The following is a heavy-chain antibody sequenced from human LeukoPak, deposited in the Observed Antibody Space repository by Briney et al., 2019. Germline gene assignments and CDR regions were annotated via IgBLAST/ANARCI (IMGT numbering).Heavy chain of an antibody. CDR3: ATRIYYGSGKTDAFDI. V-gene: IGHV4-59*08. J-gene: IGHJ3*02. CDR1: GGSISSYY. CDR2: IYYSGTT. D-gene: IGHD3-10*01. Sequence: MASETLSLTCTVSGGSISSYYWSWIRQPPGKGLEWIGYIYYSGTTNYNPSLKSRVTISVDTSKNQFSLKLSSVTAADTAVYYCATRIYYGSGKTDAFDIWGQGTMVTVSS.